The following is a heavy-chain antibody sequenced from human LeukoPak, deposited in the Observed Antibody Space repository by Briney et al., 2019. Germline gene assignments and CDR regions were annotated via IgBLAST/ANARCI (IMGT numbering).Heavy chain of an antibody. CDR1: GGSISSSSYY. CDR2: IYHSGST. Sequence: PSETLSLTCTVSGGSISSSSYYWGWIRQPPGKGLEWIGSIYHSGSTYYNPSLKSRVTISVDTSKNQFSLKLSSVTAADTAVYYCARHEWQDYYGSGSYYNSNWFDPWGQGTLVTVSS. J-gene: IGHJ5*02. V-gene: IGHV4-39*01. D-gene: IGHD3-10*01. CDR3: ARHEWQDYYGSGSYYNSNWFDP.